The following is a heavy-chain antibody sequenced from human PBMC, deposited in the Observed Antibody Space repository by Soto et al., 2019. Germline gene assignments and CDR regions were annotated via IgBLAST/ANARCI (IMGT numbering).Heavy chain of an antibody. CDR1: GFTVKNYQ. CDR3: ARDPSTTGYYGLDV. V-gene: IGHV3-53*01. J-gene: IGHJ6*02. Sequence: PGGSLRLSCAASGFTVKNYQMNWVRQAPGKGLEWVSVIYSGGVTYYPDSVKGRFTTIRDTSKNTVYLQMNSLRADGTAMYYCARDPSTTGYYGLDVWGQGTTVTVSS. CDR2: IYSGGVT.